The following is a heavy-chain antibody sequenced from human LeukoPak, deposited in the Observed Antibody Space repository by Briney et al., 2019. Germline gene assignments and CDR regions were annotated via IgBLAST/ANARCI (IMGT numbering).Heavy chain of an antibody. CDR2: IRSKAYGGTT. V-gene: IGHV3-49*03. D-gene: IGHD2-21*02. CDR1: GFTFGDYA. CDR3: TRESHCGGDCYYDY. Sequence: GGSLRLSCTASGFTFGDYAMSWFRQAPGKGLEWVGFIRSKAYGGTTEYAASVKGRFTISRDDSKSIAYLQMNSLKTEDTAVYYCTRESHCGGDCYYDYWGQGTLVTVSS. J-gene: IGHJ4*02.